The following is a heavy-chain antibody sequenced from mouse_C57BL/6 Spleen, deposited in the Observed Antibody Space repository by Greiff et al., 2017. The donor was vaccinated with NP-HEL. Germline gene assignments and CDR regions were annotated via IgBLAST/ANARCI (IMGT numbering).Heavy chain of an antibody. CDR2: IDPSDSYT. J-gene: IGHJ2*01. D-gene: IGHD2-4*01. CDR3: ARWDDYGFDY. V-gene: IGHV1-69*01. Sequence: QVQLQQPGAELVMPGASVKLSCKASGYTFTSYWMHWVKQRPGQGLEWIGEIDPSDSYTNYNQKFKGKSTLTVDKSSRTAYMQLSSLTSEDSAVYYCARWDDYGFDYWGKGTTLTVSS. CDR1: GYTFTSYW.